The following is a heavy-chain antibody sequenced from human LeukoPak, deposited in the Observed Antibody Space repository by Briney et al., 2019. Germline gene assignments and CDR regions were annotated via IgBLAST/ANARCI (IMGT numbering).Heavy chain of an antibody. Sequence: GGSPRLSCVTSGFTFNVYDMHWVRQAKGKGLEWVSAIGTLHDAYYPDSVKGRFTISRENARNSLYLQMNSLTAGDTAVYYCVRGCTYCNWKTWFDPWGQGTLVTVSS. D-gene: IGHD2/OR15-2a*01. CDR1: GFTFNVYD. J-gene: IGHJ5*02. V-gene: IGHV3-13*01. CDR2: IGTLHDA. CDR3: VRGCTYCNWKTWFDP.